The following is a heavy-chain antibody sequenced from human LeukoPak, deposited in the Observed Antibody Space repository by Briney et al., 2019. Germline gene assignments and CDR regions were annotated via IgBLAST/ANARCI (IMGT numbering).Heavy chain of an antibody. D-gene: IGHD3-10*01. J-gene: IGHJ4*02. V-gene: IGHV3-30*18. Sequence: PGGSLRLSCAASGFTFSSYGMHWVRQAPGKGLEWVAVISYDGSNKYYADSVKGRFTISRDNSKNTLYLQMNSLRAEDTAVYYCAKDRLRGVTPYYFDYWGQGTLVTVSS. CDR2: ISYDGSNK. CDR3: AKDRLRGVTPYYFDY. CDR1: GFTFSSYG.